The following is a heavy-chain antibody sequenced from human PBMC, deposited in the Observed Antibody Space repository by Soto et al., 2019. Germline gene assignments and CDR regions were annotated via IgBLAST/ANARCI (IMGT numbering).Heavy chain of an antibody. Sequence: PSEPLSLTCTVSGGSISSGGYYWSWIRQHPGKGLEWFGYFYYSGSTYYNPSLKSRVTISVDTSKNHFSLKLSSVTAADTAVYYCAREVRFLEWLTPPAYFDYWGQGTLVTVSS. CDR2: FYYSGST. D-gene: IGHD3-3*01. V-gene: IGHV4-31*03. J-gene: IGHJ4*02. CDR1: GGSISSGGYY. CDR3: AREVRFLEWLTPPAYFDY.